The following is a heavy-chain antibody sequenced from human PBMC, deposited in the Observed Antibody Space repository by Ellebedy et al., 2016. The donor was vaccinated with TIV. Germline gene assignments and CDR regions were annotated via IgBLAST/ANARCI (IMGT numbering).Heavy chain of an antibody. V-gene: IGHV3-13*01. Sequence: GESLKISCAASGFTFSSHDMHWVRQPTGKGLEWVSGITSAGDTYYLGSVKGRFIISRDSAKNSLYLQMNSLRAEDTAAYYCARATSGFDYWGQGALATVSS. CDR3: ARATSGFDY. CDR1: GFTFSSHD. J-gene: IGHJ4*02. D-gene: IGHD5-24*01. CDR2: ITSAGDT.